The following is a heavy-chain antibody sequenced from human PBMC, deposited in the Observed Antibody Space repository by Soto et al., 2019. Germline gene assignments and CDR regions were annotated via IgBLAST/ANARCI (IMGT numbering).Heavy chain of an antibody. V-gene: IGHV4-61*01. CDR3: ARTTAVPNTLRSRYFFDY. CDR1: GGSVSNKTYY. Sequence: SETLSLTCSVSGGSVSNKTYYWSWIRQPPGKRQEWIGYVYYSGTTNYNPSLKSRVTISVDLSKNQFSLRLSSETTADTALYYCARTTAVPNTLRSRYFFDYWGQGTLVTVSS. J-gene: IGHJ4*02. D-gene: IGHD4-17*01. CDR2: VYYSGTT.